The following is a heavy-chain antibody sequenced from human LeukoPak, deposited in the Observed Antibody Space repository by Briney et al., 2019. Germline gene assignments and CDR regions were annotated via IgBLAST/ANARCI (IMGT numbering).Heavy chain of an antibody. CDR3: ARGGGSSSHN. V-gene: IGHV3-53*01. CDR1: GFSVGSNY. Sequence: QSGGSLRLSCAASGFSVGSNYLSWVRQAPGKGLEWVSIIYSGDGGGRTYYADSVKGRFTISRDNSKNTLYLQMNSLRAEDTAVYYCARGGGSSSHNWGQGTLVTVSS. CDR2: IYSGDGGGRT. J-gene: IGHJ4*02. D-gene: IGHD6-6*01.